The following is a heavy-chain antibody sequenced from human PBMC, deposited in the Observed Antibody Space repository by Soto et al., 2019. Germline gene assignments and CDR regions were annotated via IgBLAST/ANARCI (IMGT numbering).Heavy chain of an antibody. V-gene: IGHV3-43*01. Sequence: GGSLRLSCAASGFTFDDYTMHWVRQAPGKGLEWVSLISWDGGSTYYADSVKGRFTISRDNSKNSLYLQMNSLRTEDTTFYYCAAGDNLDFWGQGTLVTVSS. D-gene: IGHD3-9*01. CDR3: AAGDNLDF. CDR2: ISWDGGST. J-gene: IGHJ4*02. CDR1: GFTFDDYT.